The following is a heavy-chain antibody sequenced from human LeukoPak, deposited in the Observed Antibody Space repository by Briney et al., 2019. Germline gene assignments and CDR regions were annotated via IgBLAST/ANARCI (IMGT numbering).Heavy chain of an antibody. Sequence: PGGSLRLSCAASGFSFSTYGMHWVRQAPGEGREWVALIWNDGTNTYYADSVKGRFTISRDNSKNTLYLQMNSLRAEDTAVYYCAGDTPPGGDFYFDYWGQGTLVIVSS. D-gene: IGHD2-21*02. CDR1: GFSFSTYG. CDR3: AGDTPPGGDFYFDY. J-gene: IGHJ4*02. CDR2: IWNDGTNT. V-gene: IGHV3-33*01.